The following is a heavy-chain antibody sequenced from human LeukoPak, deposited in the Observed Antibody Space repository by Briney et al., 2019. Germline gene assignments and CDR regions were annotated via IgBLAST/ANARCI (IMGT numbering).Heavy chain of an antibody. V-gene: IGHV1-18*01. CDR3: ARILRSTYYDFWSGYSNAFDI. Sequence: ALVKVSCTASGYTFTSYGISWVRQAPGQGLEWMGWISAYNGNTNYAQKLQGRVTMTTDTSTSTAYMELRSLRSDDTAVYYCARILRSTYYDFWSGYSNAFDIWGQGTMVTVSS. CDR2: ISAYNGNT. CDR1: GYTFTSYG. D-gene: IGHD3-3*01. J-gene: IGHJ3*02.